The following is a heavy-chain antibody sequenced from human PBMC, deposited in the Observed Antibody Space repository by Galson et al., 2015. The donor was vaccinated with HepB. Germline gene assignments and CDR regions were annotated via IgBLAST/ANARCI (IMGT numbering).Heavy chain of an antibody. Sequence: SLRLSCAASEFTFSNYAMSWARQAPGKGLEWVSSISGSGDSTYYADSVKGRFTISRDSSKNTLYLQMNSLRAEDTAVYYCARGNCGGDCYSDDAFDVWGQGTMVTVS. CDR1: EFTFSNYA. D-gene: IGHD2-21*02. CDR3: ARGNCGGDCYSDDAFDV. CDR2: ISGSGDST. V-gene: IGHV3-23*01. J-gene: IGHJ3*01.